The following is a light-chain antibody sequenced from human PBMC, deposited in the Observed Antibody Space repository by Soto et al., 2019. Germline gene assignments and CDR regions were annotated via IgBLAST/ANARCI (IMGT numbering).Light chain of an antibody. Sequence: EIVLTQSPCTLSLSPGERATLSCRASQSVSSSYLAWYQQKPGQAPRLLIYGASSRATGIPDRFSGSGSGTDFTLTISRLEPEDFAVYYCQQRSNWPRTFGQGTKVDI. CDR1: QSVSSSY. CDR3: QQRSNWPRT. V-gene: IGKV3D-20*02. CDR2: GAS. J-gene: IGKJ1*01.